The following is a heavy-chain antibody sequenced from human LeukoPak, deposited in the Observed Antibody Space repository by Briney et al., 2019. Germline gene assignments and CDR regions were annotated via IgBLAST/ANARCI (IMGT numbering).Heavy chain of an antibody. V-gene: IGHV3-21*01. Sequence: GGSLRLSCAASGFTFSSYSMNWVRQAPGKGLEWVSSIRSVSSYIYYADSVKGRFTISRDNAKNSLYLQMNSLRAEDTAVYYCATSRGSWPDYFDYWGQGTLVTVSS. CDR2: IRSVSSYI. J-gene: IGHJ4*02. CDR1: GFTFSSYS. CDR3: ATSRGSWPDYFDY. D-gene: IGHD6-13*01.